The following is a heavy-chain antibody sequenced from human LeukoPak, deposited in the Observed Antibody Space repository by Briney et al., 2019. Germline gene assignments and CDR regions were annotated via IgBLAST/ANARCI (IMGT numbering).Heavy chain of an antibody. Sequence: GGSPRLSCAASGFTFSSYSMNWVRQAPGKGLEWVSSISSSSSYIYYADSVKGRFTISRDNAKNSLYLQMNSLRAEDTAVYYCARDLDYGSGKGYEDYWGQGTLVTVSS. V-gene: IGHV3-21*01. CDR2: ISSSSSYI. D-gene: IGHD3-10*01. CDR3: ARDLDYGSGKGYEDY. CDR1: GFTFSSYS. J-gene: IGHJ4*02.